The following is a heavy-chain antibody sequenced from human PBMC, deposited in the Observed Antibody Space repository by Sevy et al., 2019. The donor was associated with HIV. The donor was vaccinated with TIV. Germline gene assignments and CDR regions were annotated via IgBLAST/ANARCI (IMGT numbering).Heavy chain of an antibody. V-gene: IGHV3-48*01. J-gene: IGHJ4*02. CDR3: ASQRGGYERLYYFDY. D-gene: IGHD5-12*01. CDR1: GFSFSIYS. CDR2: MSNTGSTI. Sequence: GGYLRLSCAASGFSFSIYSMNWVRQAPGRGLEWVSYMSNTGSTIHYADSVTGRFTSSRDNAKNSLYLQMNSLRAEDTAVYYCASQRGGYERLYYFDYWGQGTLVIVSS.